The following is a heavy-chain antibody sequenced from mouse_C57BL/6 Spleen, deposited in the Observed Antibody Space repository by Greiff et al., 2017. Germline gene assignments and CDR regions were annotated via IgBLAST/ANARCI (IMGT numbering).Heavy chain of an antibody. J-gene: IGHJ1*03. CDR2: INPYNGGT. Sequence: VQLQQSGPVLVKPGASVKMSCKASGYTFTDYYMNWVKQSHGKSLEWIGVINPYNGGTSYNQKFKGKATLTVDKSSSTAYMELNSLTSEDSAVYYCARLSYYGNYGYFDVWGTGTTVTVSS. V-gene: IGHV1-19*01. CDR3: ARLSYYGNYGYFDV. D-gene: IGHD2-1*01. CDR1: GYTFTDYY.